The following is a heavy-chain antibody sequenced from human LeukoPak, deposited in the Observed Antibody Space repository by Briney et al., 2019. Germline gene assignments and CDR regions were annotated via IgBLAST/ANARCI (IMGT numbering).Heavy chain of an antibody. J-gene: IGHJ4*02. CDR2: IKPSSGDT. Sequence: ASVKVSCKTSGYTFTGYYIHWARQAPGQGPEWMGWIKPSSGDTNYAQKFLGRVTITRDTSISTAYMEVSRLRSDDTAVYYCARGKRSFDWFFRHWGQGSLVTVSS. D-gene: IGHD3-9*01. V-gene: IGHV1-2*02. CDR1: GYTFTGYY. CDR3: ARGKRSFDWFFRH.